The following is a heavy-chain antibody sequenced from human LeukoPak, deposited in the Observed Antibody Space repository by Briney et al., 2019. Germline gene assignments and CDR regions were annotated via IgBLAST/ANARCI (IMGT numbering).Heavy chain of an antibody. CDR1: GCSFSNYE. CDR2: ITASSTTI. V-gene: IGHV3-48*03. D-gene: IGHD5-12*01. Sequence: GGSLRLSCAASGCSFSNYEMTWVRQAPGQGLEWISYITASSTTIYYADSVKGRFTIPRDNAKNSLYLQMNGLRGEDTAVYYCAKGPGARGHFNWFDPWGQGTLVTVSS. CDR3: AKGPGARGHFNWFDP. J-gene: IGHJ5*02.